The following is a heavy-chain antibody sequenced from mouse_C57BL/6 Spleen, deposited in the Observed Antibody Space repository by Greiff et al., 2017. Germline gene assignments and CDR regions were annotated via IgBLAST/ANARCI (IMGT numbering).Heavy chain of an antibody. V-gene: IGHV14-1*01. Sequence: VQLKQSGAELVRPGASVKLSCTASGFNIKDYYMHWVKQRPEQGLEWIGRIDPEDGDTEYAPKFQGKATMTADTSSNTAYLQLSSLTSEDTAVYYCTTFAYYYGSSYGGAYWGQGTLVTVSA. CDR2: IDPEDGDT. CDR3: TTFAYYYGSSYGGAY. J-gene: IGHJ3*01. CDR1: GFNIKDYY. D-gene: IGHD1-1*01.